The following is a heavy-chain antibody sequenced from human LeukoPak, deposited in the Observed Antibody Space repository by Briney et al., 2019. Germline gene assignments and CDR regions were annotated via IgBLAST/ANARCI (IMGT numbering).Heavy chain of an antibody. CDR3: ARVRTYYYGSGSFGRGDCFDY. V-gene: IGHV4-34*01. CDR2: INHSGST. CDR1: GGSFSGYY. D-gene: IGHD3-10*01. J-gene: IGHJ4*02. Sequence: SETLSLTCAVYGGSFSGYYWSWIRQPPGKGLEWIGEINHSGSTNYNPSLKSRVTISVDTSKNQFSLKLSSVTAADTAVYYCARVRTYYYGSGSFGRGDCFDYWGQGTLVTVSS.